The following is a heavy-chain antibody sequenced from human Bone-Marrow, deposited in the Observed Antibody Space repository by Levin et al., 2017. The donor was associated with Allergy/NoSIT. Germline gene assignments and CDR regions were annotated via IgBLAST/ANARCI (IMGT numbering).Heavy chain of an antibody. Sequence: SETLSLTCTVSGGSISSYYWSWIRQPPGKGLEWIGYIYYSGSTNYNPSLKSRVTISVDTSKNQFSLKLSSVTAADTAVYYCARLYCTNGVCYNYGMDVWGQGTTVTVSS. V-gene: IGHV4-59*01. CDR1: GGSISSYY. D-gene: IGHD2-8*01. J-gene: IGHJ6*02. CDR2: IYYSGST. CDR3: ARLYCTNGVCYNYGMDV.